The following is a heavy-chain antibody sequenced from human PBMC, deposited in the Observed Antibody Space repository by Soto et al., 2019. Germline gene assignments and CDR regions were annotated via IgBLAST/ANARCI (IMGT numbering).Heavy chain of an antibody. V-gene: IGHV3-23*01. D-gene: IGHD1-26*01. J-gene: IGHJ4*02. CDR3: AKEGTAVGGTRAYYFDD. Sequence: LSLSCAASEFTFSSYAMSWVRQAPGKGLEWVSAISGSGGSTYYADSVKGRFTISRDNSKNTLYLQMNNLRAEDTAVYDCAKEGTAVGGTRAYYFDDWGQGSLVT. CDR1: EFTFSSYA. CDR2: ISGSGGST.